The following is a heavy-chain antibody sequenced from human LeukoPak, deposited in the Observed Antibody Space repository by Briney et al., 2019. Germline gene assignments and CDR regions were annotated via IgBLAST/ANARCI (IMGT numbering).Heavy chain of an antibody. V-gene: IGHV3-49*04. CDR3: TRVFSGWLPFYFDY. D-gene: IGHD5-12*01. CDR2: MRSESYGGTT. J-gene: IGHJ4*02. CDR1: GFNFGDFG. Sequence: PGRSLRLSCTASGFNFGDFGMSWVRQAPGKGLEWVSFMRSESYGGTTEYAASVEGRFTISRDDSKSIVYLEMKSLKTEDTALYFCTRVFSGWLPFYFDYWGQGALVTVSP.